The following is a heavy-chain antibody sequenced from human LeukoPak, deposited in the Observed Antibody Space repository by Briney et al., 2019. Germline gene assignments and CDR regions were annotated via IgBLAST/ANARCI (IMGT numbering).Heavy chain of an antibody. V-gene: IGHV4-4*07. CDR3: ARTDRDSSDWNFDY. CDR1: GGSISSFY. D-gene: IGHD6-19*01. CDR2: IYTSGNT. Sequence: SETLSLTCTVSGGSISSFYWNWIRQPAGKELEWIGRIYTSGNTNYNPSLRSRATMSVDTSKNQFSLRLSSVTAADTAVYYCARTDRDSSDWNFDYWGQGTLVTVSS. J-gene: IGHJ4*02.